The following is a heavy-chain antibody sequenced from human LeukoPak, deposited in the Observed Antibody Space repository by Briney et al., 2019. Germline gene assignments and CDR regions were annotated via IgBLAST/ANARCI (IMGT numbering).Heavy chain of an antibody. CDR2: ISYDGSNK. CDR3: AREIIVPAVDAFDI. J-gene: IGHJ3*02. Sequence: GGSLRLSCAASGFTFSSYGMHWVRQAPGKGLEWVAVISYDGSNKYYADSVKGRFTISRDNSKNTLYLQMNSLRAEDTAVYYCAREIIVPAVDAFDIWGQGTMVTVSS. D-gene: IGHD2-2*01. V-gene: IGHV3-30*03. CDR1: GFTFSSYG.